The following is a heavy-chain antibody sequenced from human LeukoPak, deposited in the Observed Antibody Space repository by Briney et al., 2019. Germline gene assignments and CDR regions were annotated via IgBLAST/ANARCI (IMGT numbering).Heavy chain of an antibody. CDR2: ISGSTGRT. V-gene: IGHV3-23*01. J-gene: IGHJ5*02. CDR3: AKDAAPDSSGYYYTNWFDP. Sequence: HPGGSLRLSCAASGFTFSTYAMSWVRQAPGKGLEWVSAISGSTGRTYYADSVKGRFTISRDNSKNTLYLQMNSLRAEDTAVYYCAKDAAPDSSGYYYTNWFDPWGQGTLVTVSS. D-gene: IGHD3-22*01. CDR1: GFTFSTYA.